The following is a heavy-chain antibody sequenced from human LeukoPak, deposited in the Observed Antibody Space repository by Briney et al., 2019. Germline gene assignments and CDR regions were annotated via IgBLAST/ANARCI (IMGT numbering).Heavy chain of an antibody. J-gene: IGHJ4*02. V-gene: IGHV3-15*01. D-gene: IGHD5-18*01. CDR2: IRSITAGGTT. CDR1: GFTFRNAS. CDR3: AHRDTSMVRVDY. Sequence: GGSLRLSCAASGFTFRNASMSWVRQAPGKGLEWVGRIRSITAGGTTDYAAPVKGRITISRDDSKNTLYLQMNSLTTEDTAVYFCAHRDTSMVRVDYWGQGTLVTVSS.